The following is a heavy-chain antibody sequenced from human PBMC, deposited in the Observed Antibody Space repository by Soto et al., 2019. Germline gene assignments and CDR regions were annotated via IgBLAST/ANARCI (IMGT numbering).Heavy chain of an antibody. V-gene: IGHV3-23*01. CDR1: GFTFSSYA. CDR2: ISGSGGST. J-gene: IGHJ4*02. Sequence: PGGSLRLSCAASGFTFSSYAMSWVRQAPGKGLEWVSVISGSGGSTYYADSVKGRFTISRDNSRNTLYLQMNGLRAEDTAVFYCAKATQLRITMVRGANYYFDYWGQGTLVTVSS. D-gene: IGHD3-10*01. CDR3: AKATQLRITMVRGANYYFDY.